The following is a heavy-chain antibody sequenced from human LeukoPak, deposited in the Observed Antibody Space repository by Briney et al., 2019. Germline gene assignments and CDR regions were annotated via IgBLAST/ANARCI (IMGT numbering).Heavy chain of an antibody. V-gene: IGHV1-2*02. CDR3: ARQVGGSFDY. J-gene: IGHJ4*02. CDR2: INPNNSDT. CDR1: GYTFTGYY. D-gene: IGHD3-10*01. Sequence: GCSVTVSCKASGYTFTGYYMHWVRQAPGEGLEWMGWINPNNSDTIYAQKFQGRVTMTRDTYLSTGYMELSSLRSGDTAVYYCARQVGGSFDYWGQGTLVTVSS.